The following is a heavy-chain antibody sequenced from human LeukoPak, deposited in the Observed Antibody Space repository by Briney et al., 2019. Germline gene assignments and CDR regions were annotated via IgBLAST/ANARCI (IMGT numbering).Heavy chain of an antibody. CDR1: GFTFSSYW. V-gene: IGHV3-21*01. J-gene: IGHJ4*02. Sequence: PGGSLRLTCAASGFTFSSYWMNWVRQAPGKGLEWVSSISSSSSYISYADSVKGRFTISRDNAKNSLYLQMNSLRAEDTAVYYCARDRGSSANDYWGQGTLVTVSS. CDR3: ARDRGSSANDY. D-gene: IGHD6-6*01. CDR2: ISSSSSYI.